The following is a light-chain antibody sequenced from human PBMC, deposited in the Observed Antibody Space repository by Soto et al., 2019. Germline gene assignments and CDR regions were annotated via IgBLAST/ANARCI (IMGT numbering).Light chain of an antibody. CDR1: QSVSRSY. CDR3: QQYGSSPLT. Sequence: EIVLTQYPGTLSLSPGERGTLSCRASQSVSRSYLAWYQQKPGQAPRLLIYDASSGATGIPDRFSGSGSGTDFTLTISRLEPEDFAVYYCQQYGSSPLTFGGGTKVEIK. J-gene: IGKJ4*01. V-gene: IGKV3-20*01. CDR2: DAS.